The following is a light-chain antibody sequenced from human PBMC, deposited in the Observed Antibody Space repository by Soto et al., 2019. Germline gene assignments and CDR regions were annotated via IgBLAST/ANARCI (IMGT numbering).Light chain of an antibody. V-gene: IGKV3-20*01. CDR1: QSVSSIF. CDR2: GAS. Sequence: EIVLTQSPGTLSLSPGERATLSCRASQSVSSIFLAWYQQKPGQAPRLLMYGASSRATGIPDRFSGSGSGTEFTLTISRLEPEDFAVYYCQQYGSSPRITFGQGTRLEIK. CDR3: QQYGSSPRIT. J-gene: IGKJ5*01.